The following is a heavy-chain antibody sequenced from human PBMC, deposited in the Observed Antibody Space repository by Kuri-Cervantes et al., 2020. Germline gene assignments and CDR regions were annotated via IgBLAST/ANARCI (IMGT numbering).Heavy chain of an antibody. CDR3: ARVDCRGYTCYVPSHGFDI. V-gene: IGHV3-48*02. J-gene: IGHJ3*02. D-gene: IGHD2-15*01. Sequence: LPLPCAASGFPFSNYNMNWVRQAPGKGLEWVSYIRSSSSTIYYVDSVKGRFTISRDNAKNSLYLQMNSLRDEDTAVYYCARVDCRGYTCYVPSHGFDIWGQGTMVTVSS. CDR2: IRSSSSTI. CDR1: GFPFSNYN.